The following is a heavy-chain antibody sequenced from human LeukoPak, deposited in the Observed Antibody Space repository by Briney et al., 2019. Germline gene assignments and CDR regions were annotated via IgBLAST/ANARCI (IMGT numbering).Heavy chain of an antibody. V-gene: IGHV4-38-2*02. CDR3: ARESGVVGWFDP. CDR2: IFHSEST. J-gene: IGHJ5*02. CDR1: GFSLTIGYF. D-gene: IGHD3-10*01. Sequence: SETLSLTCNVSGFSLTIGYFWGWIRQPPGKGLEWIGSIFHSESTYFNPSLKSRVTISVDTSKNQFSLKLSSVTAADTAVYYCARESGVVGWFDPWGQGTLVTVSS.